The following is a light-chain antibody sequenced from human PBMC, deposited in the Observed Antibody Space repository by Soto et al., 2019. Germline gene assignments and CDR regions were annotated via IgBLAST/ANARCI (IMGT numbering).Light chain of an antibody. CDR3: QQRYNWPRT. J-gene: IGKJ1*01. CDR1: QNISNY. Sequence: IVLTQSPATLSLSPGIRATLSCRVSQNISNYLIWYQQKPGQAPRLLIYDVSNRATGIPARFSGSGSGTGFTLTISSLEPEDFAVYYCQQRYNWPRTFGQGTKVEIK. CDR2: DVS. V-gene: IGKV3-11*01.